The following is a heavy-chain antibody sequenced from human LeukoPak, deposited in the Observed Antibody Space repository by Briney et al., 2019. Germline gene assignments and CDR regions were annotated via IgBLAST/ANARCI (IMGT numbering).Heavy chain of an antibody. D-gene: IGHD1-14*01. CDR1: GLTFSTSG. V-gene: IGHV3-21*06. Sequence: GGSLSLSCTASGLTFSTSGFSWVRQAPGKGLEWVASIGPTGSDRYHADSIKGRLTISRDNANNFLYLQMNSLRAEDTAVYYCATETNGRHYDYWGQGTLLTVSS. CDR2: IGPTGSDR. CDR3: ATETNGRHYDY. J-gene: IGHJ4*02.